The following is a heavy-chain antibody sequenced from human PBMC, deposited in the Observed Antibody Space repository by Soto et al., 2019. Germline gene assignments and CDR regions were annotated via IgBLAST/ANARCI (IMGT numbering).Heavy chain of an antibody. CDR3: ARDLGWYCVGDCYPAS. D-gene: IGHD2-21*02. CDR1: GFTLSTYW. CDR2: INQDGSEK. J-gene: IGHJ1*01. V-gene: IGHV3-7*01. Sequence: EVQLVESGGGLVQPGGSLRLSCVASGFTLSTYWMSWVRQAPGKGLEWVANINQDGSEKYYVDSVKGRFTISRDNAKNSLYLQMNRLRAEDTAVYYCARDLGWYCVGDCYPASWGQGTLLTVSS.